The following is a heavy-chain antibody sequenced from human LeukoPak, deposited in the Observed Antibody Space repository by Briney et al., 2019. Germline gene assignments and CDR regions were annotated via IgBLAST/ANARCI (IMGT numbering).Heavy chain of an antibody. V-gene: IGHV1-24*01. CDR3: ATDLGPQRYYYDSSGYHY. CDR1: GYTLTELS. CDR2: FYPEDGET. Sequence: ASVTVSCKVSGYTLTELSMHWVRQAPGKGLEWMGGFYPEDGETIYAQKFQGRVTMTEDTSTDTAYMELSSLRSEDTAVYYCATDLGPQRYYYDSSGYHYWGQGTLVTVSS. J-gene: IGHJ4*02. D-gene: IGHD3-22*01.